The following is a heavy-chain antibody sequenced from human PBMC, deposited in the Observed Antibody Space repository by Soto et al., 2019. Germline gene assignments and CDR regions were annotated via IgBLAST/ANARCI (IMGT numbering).Heavy chain of an antibody. CDR2: IWYDGSNK. V-gene: IGHV3-33*01. D-gene: IGHD6-13*01. CDR3: ARAKYSSSWYQFRDYYYYYGMDV. CDR1: GFTFSSYG. Sequence: PGGSLRLSCAASGFTFSSYGMHWVRQAPGKGLEWVAVIWYDGSNKYYADSVKGRFTISRDNSKNTLYLQMNSLRAEDTAVYYCARAKYSSSWYQFRDYYYYYGMDVWGQGTTVTVSS. J-gene: IGHJ6*02.